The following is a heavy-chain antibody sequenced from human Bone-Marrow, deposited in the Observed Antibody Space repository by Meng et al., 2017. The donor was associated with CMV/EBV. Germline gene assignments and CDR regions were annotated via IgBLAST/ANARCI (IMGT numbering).Heavy chain of an antibody. D-gene: IGHD5-24*01. CDR1: GFIFSDFY. CDR2: ITSSGSTI. CDR3: AREGDVEMATILDY. Sequence: GESMRLSCAPSGFIFSDFYMSWVRQAAGKGLEWVSYITSSGSTIYYADSGKGRFTISRDNAKNSLYLQMNSLRAEDTAVYYCAREGDVEMATILDYWGQGTLVTVSS. V-gene: IGHV3-11*01. J-gene: IGHJ4*02.